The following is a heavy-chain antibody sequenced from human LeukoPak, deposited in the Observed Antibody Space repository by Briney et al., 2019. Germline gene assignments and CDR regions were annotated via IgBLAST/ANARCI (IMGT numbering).Heavy chain of an antibody. J-gene: IGHJ4*02. V-gene: IGHV3-21*01. Sequence: GGSLRLSCAASGFTFSSYSMNWVRRAPGKGLEWVSSISSSSSYIYYADSVKGRFTISRDNAKNSLYLQMNSLRAEDTAVYYCARDQYYDSSGYRPQFDYWGQGTLVTVSS. D-gene: IGHD3-22*01. CDR3: ARDQYYDSSGYRPQFDY. CDR1: GFTFSSYS. CDR2: ISSSSSYI.